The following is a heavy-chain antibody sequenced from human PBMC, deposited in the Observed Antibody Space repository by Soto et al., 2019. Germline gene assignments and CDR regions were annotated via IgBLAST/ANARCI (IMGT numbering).Heavy chain of an antibody. CDR1: GGTFSSYA. D-gene: IGHD3-10*01. J-gene: IGHJ6*02. CDR2: IIPIFGTA. V-gene: IGHV1-69*06. Sequence: GASVKVSCKASGGTFSSYAISWVRQAPGQGLEWMGGIIPIFGTANYAQKFQGRVTITADKSTSTAHMELSSLRSEDTAVYYCARTYMVRGVITADYYYYGMDVWGQGTTVTVSS. CDR3: ARTYMVRGVITADYYYYGMDV.